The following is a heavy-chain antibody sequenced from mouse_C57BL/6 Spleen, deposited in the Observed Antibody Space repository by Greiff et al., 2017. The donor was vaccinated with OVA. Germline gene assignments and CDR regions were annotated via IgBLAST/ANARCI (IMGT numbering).Heavy chain of an antibody. V-gene: IGHV5-17*01. CDR2: ISSGSSTI. Sequence: EVHLVESGGGLAKPGGSLKLSCAASGFTFSDYGMHWVRQAPEKGLEWVAYISSGSSTIYYADTVKGRFTISRDNAKNTLFLQMTSLRSEDTAMYYCARQGTTGYFDYWGQGTTLTVSS. CDR1: GFTFSDYG. D-gene: IGHD1-1*01. J-gene: IGHJ2*01. CDR3: ARQGTTGYFDY.